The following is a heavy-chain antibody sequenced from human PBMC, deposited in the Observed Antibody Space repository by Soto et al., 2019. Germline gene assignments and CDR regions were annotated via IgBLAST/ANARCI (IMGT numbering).Heavy chain of an antibody. Sequence: SVKVSCKASGGTFSSYAISWVRQAPGQGXEWMGGIIPIFGTANYAQKFQGGVTITADESTSTAYMELSSLRSEDTAVYYCARRRIQLYGSSYYYYGMDVWGQGTTVTVSS. CDR3: ARRRIQLYGSSYYYYGMDV. CDR1: GGTFSSYA. D-gene: IGHD3-10*01. J-gene: IGHJ6*02. CDR2: IIPIFGTA. V-gene: IGHV1-69*13.